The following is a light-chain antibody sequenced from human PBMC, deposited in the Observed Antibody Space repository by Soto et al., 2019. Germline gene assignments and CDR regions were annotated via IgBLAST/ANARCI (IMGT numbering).Light chain of an antibody. J-gene: IGLJ1*01. V-gene: IGLV2-14*03. CDR1: NSDMGSYDH. Sequence: QSVLTQPGSVCGSPGHPITISCTGTNSDMGSYDHVAWYQQFPGKSPKLIIYAVSDRPSGVSDRFSGSKSGISPSLTISGLQTEDEADYYCISYTDTQSYLFGAGTKVTAL. CDR2: AVS. CDR3: ISYTDTQSYL.